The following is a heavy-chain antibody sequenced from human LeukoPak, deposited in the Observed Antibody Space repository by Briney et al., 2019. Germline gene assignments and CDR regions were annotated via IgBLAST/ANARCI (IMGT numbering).Heavy chain of an antibody. CDR3: ARDQAAYSSGWYSRLNWFDP. CDR2: IKQDGSEK. CDR1: GFTFSSYW. D-gene: IGHD6-19*01. V-gene: IGHV3-7*01. Sequence: GGSLRLSCAASGFTFSSYWMSWVRQAPGKGLEWVANIKQDGSEKYYVDSVKGRFTISRDNAKNSLYLQMNSLRAEDTAVYYCARDQAAYSSGWYSRLNWFDPWGQGTLVTVSS. J-gene: IGHJ5*02.